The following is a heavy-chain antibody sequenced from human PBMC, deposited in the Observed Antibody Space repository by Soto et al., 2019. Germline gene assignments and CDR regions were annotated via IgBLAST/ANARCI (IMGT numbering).Heavy chain of an antibody. D-gene: IGHD3-3*01. V-gene: IGHV3-21*01. J-gene: IGHJ4*02. Sequence: GGSLRISXAASGFTFSSYSMNWVRQAPGKGLEWVSSIRARSSDIYHADSVKGRFTISRDNAKNSLYLQMNSLRAEDTAVYYCAASSRYYDFWSGYYGDFDYWGQGTLVTVSS. CDR1: GFTFSSYS. CDR3: AASSRYYDFWSGYYGDFDY. CDR2: IRARSSDI.